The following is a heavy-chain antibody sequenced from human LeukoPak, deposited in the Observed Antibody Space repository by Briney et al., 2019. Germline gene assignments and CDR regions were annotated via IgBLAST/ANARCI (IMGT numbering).Heavy chain of an antibody. CDR3: AKDPTVTTLQYFQH. V-gene: IGHV3-21*04. CDR2: ISSSSSYI. J-gene: IGHJ1*01. D-gene: IGHD4-17*01. CDR1: GFTFSSYS. Sequence: GGSLRLSCAASGFTFSSYSMNWVRQAPGKGLEWVSYISSSSSYIYYADSVKGRFTISRDNAKNSLYLQMNSLRAEDTAVYYCAKDPTVTTLQYFQHWGQGTLVTVSS.